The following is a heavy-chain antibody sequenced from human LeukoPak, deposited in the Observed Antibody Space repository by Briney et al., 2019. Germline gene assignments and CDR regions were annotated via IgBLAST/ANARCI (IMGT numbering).Heavy chain of an antibody. CDR3: ARGGGYCGGDCYGIDY. Sequence: PGGSLRLSCAASGFTFSTYSMNWVRQAPGKGLEWVSYISSSNSNIYYADSVKGRFTISRDNAKNSLYLQMNSLRAEDTAVYYCARGGGYCGGDCYGIDYWGQGTLVTVSS. V-gene: IGHV3-48*04. J-gene: IGHJ4*02. CDR2: ISSSNSNI. D-gene: IGHD2-21*01. CDR1: GFTFSTYS.